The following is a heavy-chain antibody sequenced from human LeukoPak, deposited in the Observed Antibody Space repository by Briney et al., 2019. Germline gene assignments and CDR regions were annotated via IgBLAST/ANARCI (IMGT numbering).Heavy chain of an antibody. J-gene: IGHJ4*02. V-gene: IGHV3-30-3*01. CDR3: AREAGLWFGERVDY. CDR2: ISYDGSNK. CDR1: GFTFSSYA. D-gene: IGHD3-10*01. Sequence: GGSLRLSCAASGFTFSSYAMHWVRQAPGKELEWVAVISYDGSNKYYADSVKGRFTISRDNSKNTLYVQMNSLRAEDTAVYYCAREAGLWFGERVDYWGQGTLVTVSS.